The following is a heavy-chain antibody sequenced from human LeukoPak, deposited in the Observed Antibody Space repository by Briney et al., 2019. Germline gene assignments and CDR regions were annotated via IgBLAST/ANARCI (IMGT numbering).Heavy chain of an antibody. CDR2: IYHSGST. Sequence: SETLSLTCTVSGYSISSGYYWGWIRQPPGKGLEWIGSIYHSGSTYYNPSLKSRVTISVDTSKNQFSLKLSSVTAADTAVYYCAREYSSGWSVDYWGQGTLVTVSS. J-gene: IGHJ4*02. CDR1: GYSISSGYY. V-gene: IGHV4-38-2*02. CDR3: AREYSSGWSVDY. D-gene: IGHD6-19*01.